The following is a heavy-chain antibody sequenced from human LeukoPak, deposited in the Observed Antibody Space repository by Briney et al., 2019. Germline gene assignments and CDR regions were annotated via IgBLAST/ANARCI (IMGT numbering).Heavy chain of an antibody. J-gene: IGHJ4*02. CDR2: ISYDGSNK. D-gene: IGHD3-9*01. V-gene: IGHV3-30*18. Sequence: GGSLRLSCAASGFTFSSYGMHWVRQAPGKGLEWVAVISYDGSNKYYADSVKGRFTISRDNSKTTLYLQMNSLRAEDTAVYYCAKDSTGYYNGFDYWGQGTLVTVSS. CDR1: GFTFSSYG. CDR3: AKDSTGYYNGFDY.